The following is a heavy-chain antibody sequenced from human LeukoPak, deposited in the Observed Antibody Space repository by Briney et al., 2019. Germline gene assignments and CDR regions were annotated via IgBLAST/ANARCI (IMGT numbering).Heavy chain of an antibody. CDR1: GGTFSSYA. V-gene: IGHV1-69*04. CDR3: ARAPTTVTTVNWFDP. J-gene: IGHJ5*02. CDR2: IIPILGIA. Sequence: AASVKVSCKASGGTFSSYAISWVRQAPGQGLEWMGRIIPILGIANYAQKFQGRVTITADKSTSTAYMELSSLRSEDTAVYYCARAPTTVTTVNWFDPWGQGTLVTVSS. D-gene: IGHD4-17*01.